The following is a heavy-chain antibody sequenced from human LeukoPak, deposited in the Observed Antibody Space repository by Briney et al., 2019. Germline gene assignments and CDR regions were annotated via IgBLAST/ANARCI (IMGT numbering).Heavy chain of an antibody. CDR2: INSDGSST. V-gene: IGHV3-74*01. CDR3: ARDGVAGYSSGWYGNDAFDI. Sequence: GGSLRLSCAASGFTFSSYWMHWVRQAPGEGLVWVSRINSDGSSTSYADSVKGRFTISRDNAKNTLYLQMNSLRAEDTAVYYCARDGVAGYSSGWYGNDAFDIWGQGTMVTVSS. CDR1: GFTFSSYW. D-gene: IGHD6-19*01. J-gene: IGHJ3*02.